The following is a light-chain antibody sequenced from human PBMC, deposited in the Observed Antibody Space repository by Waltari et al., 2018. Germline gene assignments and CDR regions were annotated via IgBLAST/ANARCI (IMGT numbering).Light chain of an antibody. CDR1: QSVSTY. J-gene: IGKJ1*01. CDR2: DAS. Sequence: EIVLTQSPGTLSLSPGQRATLSCRASQSVSTYLAGYQQKPGHAPRLLIYDASTRATGIPDRFSGSGSGTDFSLTISRLESEDFAVYYCQKYGTLPATFGQGTKVEI. CDR3: QKYGTLPAT. V-gene: IGKV3-20*01.